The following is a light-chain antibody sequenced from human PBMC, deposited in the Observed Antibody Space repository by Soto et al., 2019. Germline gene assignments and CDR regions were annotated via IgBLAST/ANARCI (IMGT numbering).Light chain of an antibody. J-gene: IGKJ5*01. Sequence: DIQMTQSPSSLSASVGDRVTILCRASQRIDTYLNWFQQKPGQAPKLLIFSAPRLQSGVPSRFSGSGSGTDFTLTIRSLQPEDFATYHCQQSYTTPITFGQGTRLEIK. CDR2: SAP. V-gene: IGKV1-39*01. CDR1: QRIDTY. CDR3: QQSYTTPIT.